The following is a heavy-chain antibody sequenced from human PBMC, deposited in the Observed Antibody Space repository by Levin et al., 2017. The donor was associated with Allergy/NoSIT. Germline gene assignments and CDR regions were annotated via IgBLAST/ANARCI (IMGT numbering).Heavy chain of an antibody. D-gene: IGHD6-19*01. Sequence: PGESLKISCKGSGYSFTSHWIAWVRQMPGKGLEWMGIIYPDDSDTRYSPSFQGQVTISADKSISTAYLQWSSLKASDTAMYYCARLHYTSGPAAPFDYWGQGTLVTVSS. CDR2: IYPDDSDT. V-gene: IGHV5-51*01. CDR3: ARLHYTSGPAAPFDY. CDR1: GYSFTSHW. J-gene: IGHJ4*02.